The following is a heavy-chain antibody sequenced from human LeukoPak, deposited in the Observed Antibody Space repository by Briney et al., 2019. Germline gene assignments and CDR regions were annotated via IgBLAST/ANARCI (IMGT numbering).Heavy chain of an antibody. J-gene: IGHJ4*02. CDR3: AREESIGSYQFLHDY. V-gene: IGHV1-46*01. CDR1: GYTFTGYY. D-gene: IGHD1-26*01. Sequence: ASVKVSCKASGYTFTGYYMHWVRQAPGHGPEWMGVISPSGGSTTYAQKFQGRVTLTRDMSTSTDYLELRSLTSDDTAVYYCAREESIGSYQFLHDYWGQGTLVTVSS. CDR2: ISPSGGST.